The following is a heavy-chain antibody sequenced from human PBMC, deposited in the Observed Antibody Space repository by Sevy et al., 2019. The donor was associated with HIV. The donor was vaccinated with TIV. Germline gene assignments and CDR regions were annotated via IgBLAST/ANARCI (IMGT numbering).Heavy chain of an antibody. CDR2: IIPIFGTA. J-gene: IGHJ6*02. V-gene: IGHV1-69*13. Sequence: ASVKVSCKASGGTFSSYAISWVRQAPGQGLEWMGGIIPIFGTANYAQKFQGRVTITADESTSTAYMELSRLRSDDTAVYYCARMDYYGSGVLGYYYGMDVWGQGTTVTVSS. D-gene: IGHD3-10*01. CDR1: GGTFSSYA. CDR3: ARMDYYGSGVLGYYYGMDV.